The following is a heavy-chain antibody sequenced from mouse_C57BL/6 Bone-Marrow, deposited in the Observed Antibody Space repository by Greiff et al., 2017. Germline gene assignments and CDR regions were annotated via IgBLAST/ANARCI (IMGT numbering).Heavy chain of an antibody. J-gene: IGHJ1*03. D-gene: IGHD1-1*01. CDR1: GFNIKDDY. CDR2: IDPENGDT. V-gene: IGHV14-4*01. Sequence: EVQLKESGAELVRPGASVKLSCTASGFNIKDDYMHWVKQRPEQGLEWIGWIDPENGDTEYASKFQGKATITADTSSNTAYLQLSSLTSEDTAVYYCTAPLLPVTYFDVWGTGTTVTVSS. CDR3: TAPLLPVTYFDV.